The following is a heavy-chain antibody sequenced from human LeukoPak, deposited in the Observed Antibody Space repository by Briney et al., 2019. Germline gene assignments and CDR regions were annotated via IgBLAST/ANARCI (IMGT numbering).Heavy chain of an antibody. D-gene: IGHD6-19*01. CDR1: GGSISGWY. Sequence: SGTLSLTCIVSGGSISGWYWSWIRQPPGKGLEWIGYIYGSGYTNYNPSLKSRVTMSIDTSKNHFSLKLTSVTAADTATYYCARETSLAGFASGLGFNYWGQGILVTVSS. V-gene: IGHV4-59*01. J-gene: IGHJ4*02. CDR3: ARETSLAGFASGLGFNY. CDR2: IYGSGYT.